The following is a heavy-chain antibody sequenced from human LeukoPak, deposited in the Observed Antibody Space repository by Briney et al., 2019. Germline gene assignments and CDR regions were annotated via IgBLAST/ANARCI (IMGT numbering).Heavy chain of an antibody. CDR3: ARDTTVDAFDI. CDR2: IYYSGGT. Sequence: SETLSLTCTVSGGSISSGDYYWSWIRQPPGKGLEWIGYIYYSGGTYYNPSLKSRVTISVDTSKNQFSLKLSSVTAADTAVYYCARDTTVDAFDIWGQGTMVTVSS. J-gene: IGHJ3*02. V-gene: IGHV4-30-4*01. CDR1: GGSISSGDYY. D-gene: IGHD4-17*01.